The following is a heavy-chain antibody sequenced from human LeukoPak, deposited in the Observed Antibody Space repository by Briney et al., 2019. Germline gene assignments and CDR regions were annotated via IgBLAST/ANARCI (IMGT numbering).Heavy chain of an antibody. CDR1: GFTFSSYA. V-gene: IGHV3-23*01. CDR2: ISGSGGST. Sequence: PGGSLRLSCAASGFTFSSYAMSWVRQAPGQGLEWVSAISGSGGSTYYADSVKGRFTISRDNSKNTLYLQMNSLRAEDTAVYYCANKLGRRIAAPYYFDYWGQGTLVTVSS. J-gene: IGHJ4*02. D-gene: IGHD6-13*01. CDR3: ANKLGRRIAAPYYFDY.